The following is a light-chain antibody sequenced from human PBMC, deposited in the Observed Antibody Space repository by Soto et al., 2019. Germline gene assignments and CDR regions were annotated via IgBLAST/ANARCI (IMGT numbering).Light chain of an antibody. CDR3: QQYGSSPPGT. CDR1: QSVSSSY. J-gene: IGKJ4*01. V-gene: IGKV3-20*01. Sequence: EIVLTQSPGTLSLSPGERATLSCRASQSVSSSYLAWYQQKPGQAPRLLIYGASSRATGIPDRFSGSGSGPDFTLTIIRLEPEDFAVYYCQQYGSSPPGTFGGGTKVEIK. CDR2: GAS.